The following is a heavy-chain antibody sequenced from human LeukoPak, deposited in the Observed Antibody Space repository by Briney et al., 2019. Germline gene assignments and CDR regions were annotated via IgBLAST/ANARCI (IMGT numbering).Heavy chain of an antibody. CDR3: ATSSGYYYGWFDP. D-gene: IGHD3-22*01. J-gene: IGHJ5*02. Sequence: ASVKVSCKVSGYTLTELSIHWVRQAPGKGLEWMGGFDPEDGETIYAQKFQGRVTMTEDTSTDTAYMELSSLRSEETAVYYCATSSGYYYGWFDPWGQGTLVTVSS. CDR1: GYTLTELS. CDR2: FDPEDGET. V-gene: IGHV1-24*01.